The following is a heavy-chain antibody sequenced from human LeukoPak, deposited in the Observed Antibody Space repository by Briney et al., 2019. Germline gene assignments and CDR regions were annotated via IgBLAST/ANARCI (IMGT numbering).Heavy chain of an antibody. D-gene: IGHD3-22*01. CDR2: ICSSGTTI. J-gene: IGHJ3*02. CDR1: GFTFSSYE. V-gene: IGHV3-48*03. CDR3: AREGYYESRGYLFCDAFDI. Sequence: GGSLRLSCAASGFTFSSYEMNLVRQAPGKGLEWVSNICSSGTTIHKAASVKGRFTISRDNSKNTLYLQMNSLRADDTAVYYCAREGYYESRGYLFCDAFDIWGQGTMVTVSS.